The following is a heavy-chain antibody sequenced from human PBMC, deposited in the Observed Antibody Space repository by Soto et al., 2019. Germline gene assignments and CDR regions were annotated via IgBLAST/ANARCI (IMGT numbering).Heavy chain of an antibody. V-gene: IGHV1-46*01. CDR3: ARAVGWQLDDFDI. CDR2: INPTDDTK. J-gene: IGHJ3*02. CDR1: GYTFPTYY. Sequence: QVQLVQSGAEVKKPGASMKVSCKASGYTFPTYYIHWVRQAPGQGLEWMGVINPTDDTKAYAPKFQGTVTMTRDTSTSTVYMELSNLRSDDTAVFYCARAVGWQLDDFDIWGQGTMVTVSS. D-gene: IGHD6-13*01.